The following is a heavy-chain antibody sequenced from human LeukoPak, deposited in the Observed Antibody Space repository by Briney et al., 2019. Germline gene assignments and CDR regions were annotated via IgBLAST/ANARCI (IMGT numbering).Heavy chain of an antibody. Sequence: GGSLRLSCAASGFTVSSNYMSWVRQAPGKGLEWVSVIYSGGSTYYADSVKGRFTISRDNSKSTLYLQMNSLRAEDTAVYYCAREDSSGWYGGSYAFDIWGQGTMVTVSS. CDR1: GFTVSSNY. V-gene: IGHV3-53*01. CDR3: AREDSSGWYGGSYAFDI. J-gene: IGHJ3*02. D-gene: IGHD6-19*01. CDR2: IYSGGST.